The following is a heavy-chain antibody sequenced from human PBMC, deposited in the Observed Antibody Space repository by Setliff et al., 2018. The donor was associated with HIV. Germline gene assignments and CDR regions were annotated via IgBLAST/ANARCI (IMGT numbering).Heavy chain of an antibody. CDR2: INHSGGT. J-gene: IGHJ6*03. CDR3: ARGVGGYSARKDRELNYYFYIDV. Sequence: SETLSLTCAVSSYSIDSGYYWSWIRQPPGKGLEWIGEINHSGGTNYNPSLKSRVTISVDTSKNQFSLKLTSVAAADTAVYYCARGVGGYSARKDRELNYYFYIDVWDKGTTVTVSS. V-gene: IGHV4-34*01. D-gene: IGHD3-16*01. CDR1: SYSIDSGYY.